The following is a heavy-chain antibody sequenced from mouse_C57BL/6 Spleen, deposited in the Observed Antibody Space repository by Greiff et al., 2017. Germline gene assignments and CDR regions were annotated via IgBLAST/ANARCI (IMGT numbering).Heavy chain of an antibody. CDR1: GYSITSGYY. Sequence: DVHLVESGPGLVKPSQSLSLTCSVTGYSITSGYYWNWIRQFPGNKLEWMGYISYDGSNNYNPSLKNRISITRDTSKNQFFLKLNSVTTEDTATYYCARQLRSWYFDVWGTGTTVTVSS. V-gene: IGHV3-6*01. CDR2: ISYDGSN. J-gene: IGHJ1*03. D-gene: IGHD1-1*01. CDR3: ARQLRSWYFDV.